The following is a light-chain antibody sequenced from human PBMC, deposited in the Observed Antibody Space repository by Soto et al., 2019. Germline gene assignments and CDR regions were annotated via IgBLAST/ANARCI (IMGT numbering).Light chain of an antibody. V-gene: IGKV3-20*01. CDR3: QQYSNSFT. CDR2: GAT. CDR1: QSVAGNY. Sequence: IVLRLSPGTLTLSPGDRATLSCGASQSVAGNYLAWYQQKPGQAPRLLIYGATTRASGIPDRFSGSGSGTDFTLTISRLEPEDCSVYYCQQYSNSFTFGPGTTVDI. J-gene: IGKJ3*01.